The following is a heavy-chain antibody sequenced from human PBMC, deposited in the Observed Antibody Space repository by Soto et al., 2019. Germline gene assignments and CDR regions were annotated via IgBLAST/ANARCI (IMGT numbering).Heavy chain of an antibody. CDR1: GYSFTDYG. D-gene: IGHD6-19*01. CDR2: ISAFNGNT. CDR3: ARDRGVAPPVAGNTHYYYYMDV. Sequence: ASVKVSCKASGYSFTDYGVTWVRQAPGQGLEWMGWISAFNGNTHYAQNLQGRVTMTTDASTSTAYMELRSLRSDDTAVYYCARDRGVAPPVAGNTHYYYYMDVWGKGTTVTVSS. V-gene: IGHV1-18*01. J-gene: IGHJ6*03.